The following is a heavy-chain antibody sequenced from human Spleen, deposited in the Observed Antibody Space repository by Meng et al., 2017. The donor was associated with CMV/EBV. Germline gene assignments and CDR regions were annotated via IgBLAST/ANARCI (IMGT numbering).Heavy chain of an antibody. J-gene: IGHJ6*02. V-gene: IGHV3-48*04. CDR2: ISSSSSTI. D-gene: IGHD2-15*01. CDR3: ARGGYCSGGSCYSFYYYYGMDV. CDR1: GFTFSSYS. Sequence: GGSLRLSCAASGFTFSSYSMNWVRQAPGKGLEWVSYISSSSSTIYYADSVKGRFTISRDNAKNSLYLQMNSLRAEDTAVYYCARGGYCSGGSCYSFYYYYGMDVWGQGTTVTVSS.